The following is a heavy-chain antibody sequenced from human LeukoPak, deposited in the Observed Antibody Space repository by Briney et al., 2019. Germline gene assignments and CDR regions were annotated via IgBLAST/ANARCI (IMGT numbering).Heavy chain of an antibody. D-gene: IGHD1-26*01. V-gene: IGHV4-59*01. J-gene: IGHJ4*02. Sequence: SETLSLTCTVSGGSISSYYWSWIRQPPGKGLEWIGYIYYSGNTNYNPSLKSRVTISVDTSKNQFSLKLSSVTAADTSMYYCARYRYSTDFFDYWGQGTLVTVSS. CDR1: GGSISSYY. CDR2: IYYSGNT. CDR3: ARYRYSTDFFDY.